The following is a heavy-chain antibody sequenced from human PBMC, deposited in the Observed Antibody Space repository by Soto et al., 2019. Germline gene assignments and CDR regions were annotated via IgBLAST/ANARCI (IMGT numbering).Heavy chain of an antibody. CDR3: VRGPPNTY. CDR1: GGSISSGGYS. V-gene: IGHV4-30-2*01. J-gene: IGHJ4*02. Sequence: QLQLQESGSGLVKPSQTLSLTCAVSGGSISSGGYSWSWIRQPPGKGLEWIGYIYHSGSTYYNPSLKSRVTISVDRSKNQFSLKLSSVTAADTAVYYCVRGPPNTYWGQGTLVTVSS. CDR2: IYHSGST. D-gene: IGHD2-8*01.